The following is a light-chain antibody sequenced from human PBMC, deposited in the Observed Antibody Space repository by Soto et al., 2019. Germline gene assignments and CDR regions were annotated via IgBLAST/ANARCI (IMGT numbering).Light chain of an antibody. CDR2: AAS. J-gene: IGKJ1*01. CDR1: QGISSY. Sequence: AIRMTQSPSSFSASTGDRVTITCRASQGISSYLAWYQQKPGKAPKLLIYAASTLQSGVPSRFSGSGSGTDFTLTISCLQSEDFATYYCQQYYSYSWTFGPGTKVEIK. CDR3: QQYYSYSWT. V-gene: IGKV1-8*01.